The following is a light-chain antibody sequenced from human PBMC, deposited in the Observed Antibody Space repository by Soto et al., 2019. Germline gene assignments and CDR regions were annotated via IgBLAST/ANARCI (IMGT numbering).Light chain of an antibody. Sequence: DIQMTQSPSTLSASVGDRVTITCRASQSISSWLAWYQQKPGKAPKLLIYDASSLESGVPSRFSGSGSGTDFTFTISSLQPEDIATYYCQQYDNLPPALTFGGGTKVDIK. CDR3: QQYDNLPPALT. V-gene: IGKV1-5*01. J-gene: IGKJ4*01. CDR2: DAS. CDR1: QSISSW.